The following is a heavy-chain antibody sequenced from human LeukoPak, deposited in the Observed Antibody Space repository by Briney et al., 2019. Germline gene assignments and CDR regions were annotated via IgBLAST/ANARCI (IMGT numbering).Heavy chain of an antibody. D-gene: IGHD2-2*01. CDR2: IYYSGST. CDR1: GGSISSSSYY. J-gene: IGHJ6*03. CDR3: ARDHGSVYCSSTSCPMGRYYYYYMDV. V-gene: IGHV4-39*07. Sequence: SETLSLTCTVSGGSISSSSYYWGWIRQPPGEGLEWIGSIYYSGSTNYNPSLKSRVTMSVDTSKNQFSLKLSSVTAADTAVYYCARDHGSVYCSSTSCPMGRYYYYYMDVWGKGTTVTISS.